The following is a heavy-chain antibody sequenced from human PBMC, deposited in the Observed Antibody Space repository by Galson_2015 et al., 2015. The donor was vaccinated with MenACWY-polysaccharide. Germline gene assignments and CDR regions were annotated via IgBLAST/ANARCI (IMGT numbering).Heavy chain of an antibody. Sequence: TRYSPSFQGQVTISADKSISTAYLQWSSLKASDTAVYYCARLSATGTVTFDYWGQGTLVTVSS. D-gene: IGHD4-17*01. CDR2: T. J-gene: IGHJ4*02. V-gene: IGHV5-51*01. CDR3: ARLSATGTVTFDY.